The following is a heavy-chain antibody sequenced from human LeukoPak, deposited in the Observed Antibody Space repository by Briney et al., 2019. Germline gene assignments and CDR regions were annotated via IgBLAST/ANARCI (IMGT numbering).Heavy chain of an antibody. D-gene: IGHD5-12*01. CDR2: ISYDGSNK. CDR3: AKDRSTGYGDY. V-gene: IGHV3-30*18. CDR1: GXTFSNFG. Sequence: PGRSLRLSCAPSGXTFSNFGMHWVRQAPGKGLEWVSVISYDGSNKYYADSVKGRFTISRDSSKNMVYLQMNSLRAEDTGVYYCAKDRSTGYGDYWGQGTLVTVSS. J-gene: IGHJ4*02.